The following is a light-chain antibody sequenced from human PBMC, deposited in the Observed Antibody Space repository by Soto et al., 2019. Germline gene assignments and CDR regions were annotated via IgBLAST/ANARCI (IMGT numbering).Light chain of an antibody. V-gene: IGLV6-57*04. CDR1: SGSIANNY. CDR3: QSYDSDFGV. Sequence: NFMLTQPHSVSESPGKTLSISGTRSSGSIANNYVQWYQQRPGSAPTTVIYENNQRLSGVPYSFSGSTDGSSNSAYLTLSGLQTEYEDDYYWQSYDSDFGVFGGGTELTVL. J-gene: IGLJ3*02. CDR2: ENN.